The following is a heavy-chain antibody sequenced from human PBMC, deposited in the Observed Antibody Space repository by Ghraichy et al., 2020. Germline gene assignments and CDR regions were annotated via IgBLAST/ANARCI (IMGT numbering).Heavy chain of an antibody. J-gene: IGHJ4*02. Sequence: SETLSLTCTLTRTSFSSYHSNTIPHPPGKGPERLGEINQSGSTNHNPSLSSRLTISVNTSKNQFSLKLSSVTAAATAVYYCARSHCRIARCLYHLDYWGQGTLLTLSP. CDR1: RTSFSSYH. D-gene: IGHD2-2*01. CDR2: INQSGST. V-gene: IGHV4-34*01. CDR3: ARSHCRIARCLYHLDY.